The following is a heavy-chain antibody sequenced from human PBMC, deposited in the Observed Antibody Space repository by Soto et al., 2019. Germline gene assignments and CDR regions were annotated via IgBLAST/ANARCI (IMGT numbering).Heavy chain of an antibody. CDR2: ISGSGGST. J-gene: IGHJ4*02. CDR1: GFTFSSYA. D-gene: IGHD1-7*01. V-gene: IGHV3-23*01. Sequence: PGGALSLPCPSSGFTFSSYAMSGVRQAPGKGLEWVSAISGSGGSTYYADSVKGRFTISRDNSKNTLYLQMNSLRAEDTAVYYCANLNWNYGCFAYWGQGTLVTVSS. CDR3: ANLNWNYGCFAY.